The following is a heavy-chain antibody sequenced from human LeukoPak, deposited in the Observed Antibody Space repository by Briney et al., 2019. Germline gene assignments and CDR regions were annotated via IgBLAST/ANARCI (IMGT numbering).Heavy chain of an antibody. CDR3: ATYYYDSSGYPDFDY. Sequence: ASVKVSCKVSGYTFTDYYMHWVQQAPGKGLEWMGLVDPEDGETIYAEEFQGRVTITADTSTDTAYMELSSLRSEDTAVYYCATYYYDSSGYPDFDYWGQGTLVTVSS. D-gene: IGHD3-22*01. V-gene: IGHV1-69-2*01. CDR1: GYTFTDYY. J-gene: IGHJ4*02. CDR2: VDPEDGET.